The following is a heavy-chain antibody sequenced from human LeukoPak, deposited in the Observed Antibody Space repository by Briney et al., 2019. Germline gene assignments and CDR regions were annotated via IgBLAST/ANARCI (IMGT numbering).Heavy chain of an antibody. CDR1: GFTFSSYW. CDR3: ARDAYYYDSSGYYNSWFDP. CDR2: IKQDGSEK. V-gene: IGHV3-7*03. J-gene: IGHJ5*02. D-gene: IGHD3-22*01. Sequence: GGSLRLSCAASGFTFSSYWMSWVRQAPGKGLEWVANIKQDGSEKYYVDSVKGRFTISRDNAKNSLYLQMNSLRAEDTAVYYCARDAYYYDSSGYYNSWFDPWGQGTLVTVSS.